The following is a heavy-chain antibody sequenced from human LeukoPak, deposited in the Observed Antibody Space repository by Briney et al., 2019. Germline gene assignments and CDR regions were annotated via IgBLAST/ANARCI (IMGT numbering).Heavy chain of an antibody. J-gene: IGHJ5*02. D-gene: IGHD3-9*01. Sequence: ASETLSLTCTVSGGSISSSSYYWGWIRQPPGKGLEWIGEINHSGSTNYNPSLKSRVTISVDTSKNQFSLKLSSVTAADTAVYYCARGLLGYDILTGYYKNWFDPWGQGTLVTVSS. V-gene: IGHV4-39*07. CDR1: GGSISSSSYY. CDR2: INHSGST. CDR3: ARGLLGYDILTGYYKNWFDP.